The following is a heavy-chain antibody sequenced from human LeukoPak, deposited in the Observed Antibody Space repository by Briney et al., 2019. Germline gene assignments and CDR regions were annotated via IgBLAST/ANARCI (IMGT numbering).Heavy chain of an antibody. CDR3: ARSPPILSYSSSPYYYYMDV. J-gene: IGHJ6*03. CDR1: GSSFTSYW. CDR2: IDPGDSDT. Sequence: GASLQISCQGSGSSFTSYWIGWVRRMPGKGLEWMGFIDPGDSDTSYRPSFQGQVTFSAAMSISPAHQQWSSLEASDTAMYYCARSPPILSYSSSPYYYYMDVWGKGTTVTVSS. V-gene: IGHV5-51*03. D-gene: IGHD6-6*01.